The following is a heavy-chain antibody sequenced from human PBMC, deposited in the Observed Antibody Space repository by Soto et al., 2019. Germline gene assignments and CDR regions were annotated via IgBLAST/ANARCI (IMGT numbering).Heavy chain of an antibody. CDR3: AKDRAIALANSYHFDY. J-gene: IGHJ4*02. V-gene: IGHV3-23*01. Sequence: GGSLRLSCAASGFTFSSYAMSWVRQAPGKGLEWVSAISGSGGSTYYADSVKGRFTISRDNSKNTLYLQMNSLRAEDTAVYYCAKDRAIALANSYHFDYWGQGTPVTVSS. CDR2: ISGSGGST. CDR1: GFTFSSYA. D-gene: IGHD6-19*01.